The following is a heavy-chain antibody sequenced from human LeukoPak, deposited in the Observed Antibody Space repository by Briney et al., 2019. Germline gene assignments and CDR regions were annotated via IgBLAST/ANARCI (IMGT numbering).Heavy chain of an antibody. Sequence: PSETLSLTCTVSGDSIGSRIYYWGWIRQPAGKGLEWIGRIYTSGSTNYNPSLKSRVTMSVDTSKNQFSLKLSSVTAADTAVYYCARDLPNCSSTSCYRPNNWFDPWGQGTLVTVSS. D-gene: IGHD2-2*01. J-gene: IGHJ5*02. CDR1: GDSIGSRIYY. CDR2: IYTSGST. V-gene: IGHV4-61*02. CDR3: ARDLPNCSSTSCYRPNNWFDP.